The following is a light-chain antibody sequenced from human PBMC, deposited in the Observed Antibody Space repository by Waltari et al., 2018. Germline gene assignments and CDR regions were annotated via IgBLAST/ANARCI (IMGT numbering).Light chain of an antibody. V-gene: IGLV2-11*01. CDR1: SRAVGGYNY. CDR3: CSYAGGYTWDV. Sequence: QSALTQPRSVSGSPGQSVTISCTGTSRAVGGYNYVSWYQQHPGNAPKLMIYDVTKRPSGVPDRFSGSKSGNTASLTISGLQAEDEADYYCCSYAGGYTWDVFGGGTKVTVL. CDR2: DVT. J-gene: IGLJ3*02.